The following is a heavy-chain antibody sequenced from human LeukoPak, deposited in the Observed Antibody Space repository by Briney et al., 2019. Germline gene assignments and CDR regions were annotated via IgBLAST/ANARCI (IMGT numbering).Heavy chain of an antibody. CDR3: AGGGFRYYGSGTRTFDY. J-gene: IGHJ4*02. Sequence: SETLSLTCTVSGGSISSYYWSWIRQPPGKGLEWIGEINHSGSTNYNPSLKSRVTISVDTSKNQFSLKLSSVTAADTAVYYCAGGGFRYYGSGTRTFDYWGQGTLVTVSS. CDR2: INHSGST. CDR1: GGSISSYY. V-gene: IGHV4-34*01. D-gene: IGHD3-10*01.